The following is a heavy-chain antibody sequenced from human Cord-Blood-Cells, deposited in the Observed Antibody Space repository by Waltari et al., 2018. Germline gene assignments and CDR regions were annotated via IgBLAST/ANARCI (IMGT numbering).Heavy chain of an antibody. CDR1: GGSISSYY. CDR2: IYYSGST. Sequence: QVQLQESGPGLVKPSETLSLTCPVSGGSISSYYWSWIRQPPGKGLEWIGYIYYSGSTNYNPSLKSRVTISVDTSKNQFSLKLSSVTAADTAVYYCARVGSSSSDYWGQGTLVTVSS. CDR3: ARVGSSSSDY. D-gene: IGHD6-6*01. J-gene: IGHJ4*02. V-gene: IGHV4-59*01.